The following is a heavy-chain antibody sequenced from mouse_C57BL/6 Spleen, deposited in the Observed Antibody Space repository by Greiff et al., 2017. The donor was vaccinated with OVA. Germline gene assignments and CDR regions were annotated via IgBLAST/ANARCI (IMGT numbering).Heavy chain of an antibody. V-gene: IGHV5-4*03. Sequence: EVKLVESGGGLVTPGGSLKLSCAASGFTFSSYAMSWVRQTPEKRLEWVATISDGGSYTYYPDNVKGRFTISRDNAKNNLYLQMSHLKSEDTAMYYCARGPLAYWGQGTLVTVSA. CDR2: ISDGGSYT. CDR1: GFTFSSYA. J-gene: IGHJ3*01. CDR3: ARGPLAY.